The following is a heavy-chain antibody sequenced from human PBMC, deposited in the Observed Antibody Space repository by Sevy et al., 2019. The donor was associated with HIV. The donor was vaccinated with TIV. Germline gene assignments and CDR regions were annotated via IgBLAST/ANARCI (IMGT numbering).Heavy chain of an antibody. Sequence: GGSLRLSCAASGFTFSSYGMLWVRQAPGKGLEWVAVILYDGSKKYYADSVKGRFTISRDNSKNTFYLQMSSLTSEDTAVYYCARGLAALPGYYYGMDVWGQGTAVTVSS. V-gene: IGHV3-33*01. D-gene: IGHD6-6*01. CDR3: ARGLAALPGYYYGMDV. CDR1: GFTFSSYG. J-gene: IGHJ6*02. CDR2: ILYDGSKK.